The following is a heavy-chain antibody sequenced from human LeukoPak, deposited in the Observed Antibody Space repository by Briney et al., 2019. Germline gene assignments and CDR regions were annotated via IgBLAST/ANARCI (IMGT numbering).Heavy chain of an antibody. CDR3: ARRVIVVGLDY. V-gene: IGHV3-23*01. J-gene: IGHJ4*02. CDR1: GFTFSSYG. Sequence: GGSLRLSCAASGFTFSSYGMSWVRQAPGKGLEWVSAISGSGGSTYYADSVKGRFTISRDNSKNTLYLQMNSLRAEDTAVYYCARRVIVVGLDYWGQGTLVTVSS. D-gene: IGHD3-22*01. CDR2: ISGSGGST.